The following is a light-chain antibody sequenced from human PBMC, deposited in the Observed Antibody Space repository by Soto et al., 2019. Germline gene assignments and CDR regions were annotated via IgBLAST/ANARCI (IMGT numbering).Light chain of an antibody. J-gene: IGKJ2*01. Sequence: EIVLTQSPGTLSLSPGDGATLSCRASQSVSGNSLAWYQQKPGLAPRLLIYGASTRATGIPDKFSGSGSGTDFTLTISRLEPEDCAVYYSQQYGSSPYTFGQGTKLEIK. V-gene: IGKV3-20*01. CDR1: QSVSGNS. CDR2: GAS. CDR3: QQYGSSPYT.